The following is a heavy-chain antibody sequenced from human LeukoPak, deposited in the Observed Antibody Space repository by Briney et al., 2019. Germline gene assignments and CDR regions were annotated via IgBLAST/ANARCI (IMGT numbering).Heavy chain of an antibody. CDR2: ISSSSSYI. V-gene: IGHV3-21*01. D-gene: IGHD2-2*01. J-gene: IGHJ4*02. Sequence: GGSLRLSCAASGFTFSSYSMNWVRQAPGKGLEWVSSISSSSSYIYYADSVKGRFTISRDNAKNSLYLQMNSLRAEDTAVYYCARGTSQVLWGYYFDYWGQGTLVTVSS. CDR1: GFTFSSYS. CDR3: ARGTSQVLWGYYFDY.